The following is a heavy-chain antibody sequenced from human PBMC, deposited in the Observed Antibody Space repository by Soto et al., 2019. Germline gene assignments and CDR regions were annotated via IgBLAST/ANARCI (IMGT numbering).Heavy chain of an antibody. V-gene: IGHV4-39*01. CDR2: IYYSGST. CDR1: GGSISSSSYY. CDR3: ARSAVAGNIIDY. J-gene: IGHJ4*02. Sequence: QLQLQESGPGLVKPSETLSLTCTVSGGSISSSSYYWGWIRQPPGKGLEWIGSIYYSGSTYYNPSLKSRVTISVDTSKNQFSLKLSSVTAADTAVYYCARSAVAGNIIDYWGQGTLVTVSS. D-gene: IGHD6-19*01.